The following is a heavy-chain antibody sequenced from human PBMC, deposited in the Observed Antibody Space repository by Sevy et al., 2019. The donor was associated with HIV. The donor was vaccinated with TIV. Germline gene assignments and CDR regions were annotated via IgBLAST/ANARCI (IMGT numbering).Heavy chain of an antibody. Sequence: SETLSLTCTVSGGSITSLYWNWIRRPPGKGLEWIAILYYNGHINDNPSLKSRVTFSLDTSKNQFSLRLSSVTAADTAMYYCAGENAWGRGYSWGQGTLVTVS. D-gene: IGHD1-26*01. CDR3: AGENAWGRGYS. CDR2: LYYNGHI. CDR1: GGSITSLY. V-gene: IGHV4-59*08. J-gene: IGHJ4*02.